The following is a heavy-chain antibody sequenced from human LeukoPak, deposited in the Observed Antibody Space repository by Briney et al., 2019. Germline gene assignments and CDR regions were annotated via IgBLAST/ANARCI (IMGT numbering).Heavy chain of an antibody. CDR1: GYTFTGYY. Sequence: ASVKVSCKASGYTFTGYYMHWVRQAPGQGLEWMGWINPNSGGTNYAQKFQGRVTMTRDTSISTAYMELSRLRSDDTAVYYCARANGSLYYDILTGYYRDSGYYFDYWGQGTLVTVSS. D-gene: IGHD3-9*01. V-gene: IGHV1-2*02. J-gene: IGHJ4*02. CDR3: ARANGSLYYDILTGYYRDSGYYFDY. CDR2: INPNSGGT.